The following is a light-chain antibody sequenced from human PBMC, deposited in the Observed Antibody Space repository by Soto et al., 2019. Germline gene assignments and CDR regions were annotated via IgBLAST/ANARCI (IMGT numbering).Light chain of an antibody. J-gene: IGLJ1*01. CDR3: SSYSGTNYHYV. V-gene: IGLV2-8*01. CDR1: SSDVGGYNY. Sequence: GSYLRSLTITKPETSSDVGGYNYVSWYQQHPGKAPKLMIYEVSERPSGVPDRFSGSKSGNTASLTVSGLQADDEADYYCSSYSGTNYHYVFGTGTKVTVL. CDR2: EVS.